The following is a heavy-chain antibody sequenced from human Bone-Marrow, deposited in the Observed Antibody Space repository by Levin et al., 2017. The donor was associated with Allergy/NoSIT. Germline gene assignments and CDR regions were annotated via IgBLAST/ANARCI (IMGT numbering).Heavy chain of an antibody. Sequence: GGSLRLSCAASGFGFEMYVMYWVRQAPGKGLEWVSGISWNSASIVYADSVKGRFTMSRDNAKSSLYLEMNSLRPEDTAVYYCVKGGVRGRTPFDQWGQGTLVTVSS. J-gene: IGHJ4*02. CDR2: ISWNSASI. CDR1: GFGFEMYV. V-gene: IGHV3-9*01. D-gene: IGHD3-10*01. CDR3: VKGGVRGRTPFDQ.